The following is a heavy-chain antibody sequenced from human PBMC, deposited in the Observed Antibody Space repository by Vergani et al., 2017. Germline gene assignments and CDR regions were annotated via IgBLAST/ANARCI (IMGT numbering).Heavy chain of an antibody. D-gene: IGHD3-22*01. V-gene: IGHV2-70*01. Sequence: QVTLRESGPALVKPTQTPTLTCTFSGFSLSTSGMCVSWIRQPPGKALEWLALIDWDDDKYYSTSLKTRLTISKHTSKNQVVLTMTIMEPVDTATYYCARFPGITMKSGFDYWGQGTLVTVSS. CDR2: IDWDDDK. J-gene: IGHJ4*02. CDR1: GFSLSTSGMC. CDR3: ARFPGITMKSGFDY.